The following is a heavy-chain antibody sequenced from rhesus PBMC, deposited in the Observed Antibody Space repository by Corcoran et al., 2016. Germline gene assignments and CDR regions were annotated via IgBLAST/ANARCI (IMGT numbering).Heavy chain of an antibody. Sequence: QVQLQESGPGLVKLSETLSLTCAVSGSSISSGYGWSWITQPPGKGLEWIGYIGGSSCSTNYNPSLQSRVTISEDTSKNQFSLKLSSVTAADTAVYYCARRGYSGSWSPFDYWGQGVLVTVSS. CDR1: GSSISSGYG. CDR2: IGGSSCST. J-gene: IGHJ4*01. D-gene: IGHD6-25*01. V-gene: IGHV4-127*01. CDR3: ARRGYSGSWSPFDY.